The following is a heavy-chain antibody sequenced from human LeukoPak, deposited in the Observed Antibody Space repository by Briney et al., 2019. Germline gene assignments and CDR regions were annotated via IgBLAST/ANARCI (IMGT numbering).Heavy chain of an antibody. V-gene: IGHV4-59*11. CDR2: IYYSGST. CDR3: ARRQRWLQCFDY. Sequence: SETLSLTCTASGGSISSHYWSWIRQPPGKGLEWIGYIYYSGSTNYNPSLKSRVTISVDTSKNQFSLKLSSVTAADTAVYYCARRQRWLQCFDYWGQGTLVTVSS. CDR1: GGSISSHY. D-gene: IGHD5-24*01. J-gene: IGHJ4*02.